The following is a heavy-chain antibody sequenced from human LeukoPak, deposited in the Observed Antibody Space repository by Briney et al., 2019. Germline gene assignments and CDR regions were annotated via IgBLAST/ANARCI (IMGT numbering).Heavy chain of an antibody. CDR2: INPNSVGT. Sequence: GASVKVSCKASGYTFTGYYMHWVRQAPGHGLEWMGWINPNSVGTNYAQKFQARVTMTRDTSISTAYMELSRLRSDDTAVYYCASASATYCTNGVCYTGRGAFDYWGQGTLVTVSS. V-gene: IGHV1-2*02. CDR1: GYTFTGYY. CDR3: ASASATYCTNGVCYTGRGAFDY. J-gene: IGHJ4*02. D-gene: IGHD2-8*01.